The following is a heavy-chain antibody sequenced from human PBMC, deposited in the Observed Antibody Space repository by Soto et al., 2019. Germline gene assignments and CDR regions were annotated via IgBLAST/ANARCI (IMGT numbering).Heavy chain of an antibody. Sequence: EVQLLESGGGMVEPRGSLKLSCAASGFSFGTYVMNWVRQAPGKGLEWVSGISGSGGRVYSADSVKGRLTISRDNSRNTLDLQMNSLRAEDTAIYYCAMTHLYDTVTNDYHRDALDIWGQGTQVTVSS. CDR1: GFSFGTYV. CDR2: ISGSGGRV. J-gene: IGHJ3*02. V-gene: IGHV3-23*01. D-gene: IGHD3-22*01. CDR3: AMTHLYDTVTNDYHRDALDI.